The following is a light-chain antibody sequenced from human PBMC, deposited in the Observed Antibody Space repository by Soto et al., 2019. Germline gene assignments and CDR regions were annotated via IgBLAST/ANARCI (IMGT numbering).Light chain of an antibody. Sequence: EIVLTQSPGTLSLSPGERATLSCRASQSVSANYLAWYQQKPGQAPRLLIYGASSRAPGIPDRFSGSGSGTDFTLTISRLEPEDFEVYFCQQHGSSPFTFGPGTKVDI. J-gene: IGKJ3*01. CDR3: QQHGSSPFT. CDR2: GAS. V-gene: IGKV3-20*01. CDR1: QSVSANY.